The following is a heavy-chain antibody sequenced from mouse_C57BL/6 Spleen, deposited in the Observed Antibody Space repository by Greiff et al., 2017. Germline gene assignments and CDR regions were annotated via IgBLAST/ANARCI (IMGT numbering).Heavy chain of an antibody. CDR1: GFTFSSYA. J-gene: IGHJ2*01. CDR2: ISDGGSYT. V-gene: IGHV5-4*03. Sequence: EVKLMESGGGLVKPGGSLKLSCAASGFTFSSYAMSWVRQTPEKRLEWVATISDGGSYTYYPDNVKGRFTISRDNAKNNLYLQMSHLKSEDTAMYYCARTVVAFDYWGQGTTLTVSS. D-gene: IGHD1-1*01. CDR3: ARTVVAFDY.